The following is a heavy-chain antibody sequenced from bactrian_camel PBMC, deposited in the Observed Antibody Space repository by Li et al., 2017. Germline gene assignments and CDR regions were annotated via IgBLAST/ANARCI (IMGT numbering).Heavy chain of an antibody. J-gene: IGHJ4*01. CDR1: DRANRYC. V-gene: IGHV3-3*01. D-gene: IGHD3*01. CDR2: IFARGTTP. CDR3: ATTTADWLPWLEPRRYTY. Sequence: VQLVESGGGSVQAGGSLRLSCSASDRANRYCMGWFRQAPGREREAVAAIFARGTTPYYSDSVKGRFTISQDSAKNTVYLQMNSLTPEDTAMYYCATTTADWLPWLEPRRYTYWGQGTQVTVS.